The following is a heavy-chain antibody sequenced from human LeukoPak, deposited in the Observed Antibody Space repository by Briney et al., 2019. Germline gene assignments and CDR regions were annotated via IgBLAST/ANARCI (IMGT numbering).Heavy chain of an antibody. V-gene: IGHV1/OR15-3*02. CDR1: GYTFTGYY. CDR2: INAGNGNT. D-gene: IGHD5-18*01. CDR3: ARDRGYSDGSSDI. J-gene: IGHJ3*02. Sequence: ASVKVSCNASGYTFTGYYMHWVRQAPGQRLEWMGWINAGNGNTKFSQKLQGRVTITRDSSASTAYMQLSSLRSEDTAVYYCARDRGYSDGSSDIWGQGTMVTVSS.